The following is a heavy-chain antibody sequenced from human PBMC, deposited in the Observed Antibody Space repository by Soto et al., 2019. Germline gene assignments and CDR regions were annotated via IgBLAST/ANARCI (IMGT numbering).Heavy chain of an antibody. CDR1: GFTFSSYD. CDR3: ARVDVVVNRYYYGMDV. V-gene: IGHV3-13*01. Sequence: GGSLRLSCAASGFTFSSYDMHWVRQATGKGLEWVSAIGTAGDTYYPGSVKGRFTISRENAKNSLYLQMNSLRAEDTAVYYCARVDVVVNRYYYGMDVWGQGTTVTVSS. J-gene: IGHJ6*02. CDR2: IGTAGDT. D-gene: IGHD2-21*01.